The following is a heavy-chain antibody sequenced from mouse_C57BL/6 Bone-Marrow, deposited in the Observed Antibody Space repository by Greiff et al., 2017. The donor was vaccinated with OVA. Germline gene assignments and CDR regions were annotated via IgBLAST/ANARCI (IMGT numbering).Heavy chain of an antibody. CDR2: IYPRSGST. CDR1: GYTFTSYG. J-gene: IGHJ1*03. Sequence: VKLQESGAELARPGASVKLSCKASGYTFTSYGISWVKQRTGQGLEWVGEIYPRSGSTYYNEKFKGKATMTADKSSSNAYMELRRLTSEDSAVYFCARGGGNWYFDVWGTGTTVTVSS. CDR3: ARGGGNWYFDV. V-gene: IGHV1-81*01.